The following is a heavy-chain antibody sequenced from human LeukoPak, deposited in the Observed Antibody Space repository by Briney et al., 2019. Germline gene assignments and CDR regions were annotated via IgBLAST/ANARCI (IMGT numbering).Heavy chain of an antibody. CDR2: ISGSGGST. V-gene: IGHV3-23*01. D-gene: IGHD1-14*01. CDR1: GFTFSSYA. Sequence: GGSLRLSCAASGFTFSSYAMSWVRQAPGKGLEWVSAISGSGGSTYYADSVKGRFTISRDNSKNTLYLQMNSLRAEDTAVYFCAKSIAGSNWYFDLWGRGILVTVSS. J-gene: IGHJ2*01. CDR3: AKSIAGSNWYFDL.